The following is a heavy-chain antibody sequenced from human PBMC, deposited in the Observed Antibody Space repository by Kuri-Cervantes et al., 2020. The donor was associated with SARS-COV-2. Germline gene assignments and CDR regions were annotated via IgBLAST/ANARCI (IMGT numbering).Heavy chain of an antibody. Sequence: ASVKVSCKASGYTFTGYYMHWVRQAPGQGLEWMGWINPNSGGTNYAQKFQGWVTMTRDTSISTAYMELSRLRSDDTAVNYCARDERGYSSNWFDPWGQGTLVTVSS. CDR2: INPNSGGT. V-gene: IGHV1-2*04. CDR3: ARDERGYSSNWFDP. J-gene: IGHJ5*02. CDR1: GYTFTGYY. D-gene: IGHD6-13*01.